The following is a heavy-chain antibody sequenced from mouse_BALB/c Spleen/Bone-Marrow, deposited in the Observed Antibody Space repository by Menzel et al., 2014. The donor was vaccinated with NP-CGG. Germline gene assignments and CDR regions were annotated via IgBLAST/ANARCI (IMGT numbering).Heavy chain of an antibody. D-gene: IGHD2-3*01. CDR1: GYTFTDYW. CDR3: ARFYDGYCLPLEY. J-gene: IGHJ2*01. CDR2: INPSTGYA. V-gene: IGHV1-7*01. Sequence: VKLQESGAELAKPGASVKMSCKASGYTFTDYWMHWVKQRPGQGLEWLGYINPSTGYAEYNQKFKDKATLTADKSSSTAYMQLNSLTSEDSADYYCARFYDGYCLPLEYWGQGTTLTVSS.